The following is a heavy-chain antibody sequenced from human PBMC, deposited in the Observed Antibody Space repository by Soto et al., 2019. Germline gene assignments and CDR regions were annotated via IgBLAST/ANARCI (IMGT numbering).Heavy chain of an antibody. Sequence: SETLSLTCTVSGGSISSSSYYWGWIRQPPGKGLEWIGSIYYSGSTYYNPSLKSRVTISVDTSKNQFSLKLSSVTAADTAVYYCARHDIVVVPAGVGGYFDYWGQGTLVTVSS. D-gene: IGHD2-2*01. V-gene: IGHV4-39*01. CDR1: GGSISSSSYY. J-gene: IGHJ4*02. CDR3: ARHDIVVVPAGVGGYFDY. CDR2: IYYSGST.